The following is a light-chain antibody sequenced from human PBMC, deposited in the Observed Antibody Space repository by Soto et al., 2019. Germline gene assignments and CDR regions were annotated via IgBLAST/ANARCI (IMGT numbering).Light chain of an antibody. CDR1: SSNIGSNF. CDR2: RND. CDR3: ATWDDSLSGRV. Sequence: QSLLTQPPSASGTPGQRVTISCSGSSSNIGSNFVYWYQQLPGTAPKLLIYRNDQRPSGVPDRFSGSKSGTSASLAISGLRSVDEADYYCATWDDSLSGRVFGGGTKLTVL. J-gene: IGLJ3*02. V-gene: IGLV1-47*01.